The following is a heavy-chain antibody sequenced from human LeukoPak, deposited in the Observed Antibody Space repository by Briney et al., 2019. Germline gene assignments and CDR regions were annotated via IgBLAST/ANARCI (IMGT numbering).Heavy chain of an antibody. V-gene: IGHV3-21*01. CDR3: ARDEYYGSGSYYNYYYYMDV. CDR2: ISSSSSYI. Sequence: GGSLRLSCAASGFTFSSYSMNWVRQAPGKGLEWVSSISSSSSYIFYADSVKGRFTISRDNAKNSLYLQMNSLRAEDTAVYYCARDEYYGSGSYYNYYYYMDVWGKGTTVTVSS. D-gene: IGHD3-10*01. CDR1: GFTFSSYS. J-gene: IGHJ6*03.